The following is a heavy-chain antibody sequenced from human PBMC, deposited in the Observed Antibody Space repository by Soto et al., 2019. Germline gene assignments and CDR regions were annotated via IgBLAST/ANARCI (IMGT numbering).Heavy chain of an antibody. Sequence: EVRLVESGGGSVQPGMSLRLSCVGSAFNIPDRAMHWVRQAPGKGLEWVSCIYWNSARIDYADSVKGRFTTSRDNAKNSLYLRMNSLKPDDTAFCYCIREMDAGGLDNWGQGTLVTVSS. J-gene: IGHJ4*02. CDR2: IYWNSARI. D-gene: IGHD1-26*01. V-gene: IGHV3-9*01. CDR1: AFNIPDRA. CDR3: IREMDAGGLDN.